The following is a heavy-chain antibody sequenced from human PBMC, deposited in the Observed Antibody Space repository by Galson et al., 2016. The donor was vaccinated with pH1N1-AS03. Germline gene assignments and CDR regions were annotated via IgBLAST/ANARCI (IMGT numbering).Heavy chain of an antibody. CDR1: GASVISGSYY. J-gene: IGHJ4*02. Sequence: ETLSLTCTVSGASVISGSYYWSWIRQPPGERLEWIGTFSRGGNTSYNPSLKSRITISVDTSKNHLALKLTSVSAADTAVYFCAAGQGWQFDYWGQGTLVTASS. D-gene: IGHD2-15*01. CDR2: FSRGGNT. CDR3: AAGQGWQFDY. V-gene: IGHV4-61*03.